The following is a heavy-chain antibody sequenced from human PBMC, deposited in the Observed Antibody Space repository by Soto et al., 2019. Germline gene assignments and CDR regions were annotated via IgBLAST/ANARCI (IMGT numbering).Heavy chain of an antibody. J-gene: IGHJ4*02. CDR1: GGSISTADYY. CDR2: IYYRGSN. D-gene: IGHD3-22*01. V-gene: IGHV4-30-4*01. CDR3: VSDYDSGGYVGY. Sequence: QVQLHESGPGLVRPSQTLSLTCNVSGGSISTADYYWSWIRQPPGKGLEWIGYIYYRGSNYYNPSLESRVAISIDTSKNQVSLNLTSVTAADTAVYFCVSDYDSGGYVGYWGQGTVVTVSS.